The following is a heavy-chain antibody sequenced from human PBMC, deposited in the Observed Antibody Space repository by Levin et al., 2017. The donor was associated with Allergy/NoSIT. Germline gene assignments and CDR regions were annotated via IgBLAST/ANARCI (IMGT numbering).Heavy chain of an antibody. Sequence: GGSLRLSCAASGFTFSSYDMHWVRQATGKGLEWVSAIGTAGDTYYPGSVKGRFTISRENAKNSLYLQMNSLRAGDTAVYYCARGGSSWNYKFDAFDIWGQGTMVTVSS. V-gene: IGHV3-13*01. CDR3: ARGGSSWNYKFDAFDI. CDR1: GFTFSSYD. J-gene: IGHJ3*02. CDR2: IGTAGDT. D-gene: IGHD1-7*01.